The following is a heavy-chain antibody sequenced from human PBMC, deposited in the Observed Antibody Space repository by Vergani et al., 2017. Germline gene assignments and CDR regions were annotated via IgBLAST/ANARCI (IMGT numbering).Heavy chain of an antibody. CDR1: GDSISSGVYY. D-gene: IGHD3-22*01. Sequence: QVQLQESGPGLVKPSQTLSLICSVSGDSISSGVYYWNWLRQHPGKGLEWIGYIYSTGSTHHNPSLRRRINMSVDTSKNQFSLKLNSVTAADTAMYYCARMGGYDEGDAFRIGYFDSWGPGILVTVSS. CDR3: ARMGGYDEGDAFRIGYFDS. CDR2: IYSTGST. V-gene: IGHV4-31*03. J-gene: IGHJ4*02.